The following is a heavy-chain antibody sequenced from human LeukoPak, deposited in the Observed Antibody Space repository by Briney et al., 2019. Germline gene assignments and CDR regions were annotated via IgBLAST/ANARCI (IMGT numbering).Heavy chain of an antibody. Sequence: GGSLRLSCAASAFTFSRYGIHWVRQAPGKGLEWVAFIRYDGINKYYADSVKGRFTFSRDNFKSTLYLQMNSLGTEDTAAYYCAKEGDYYGSGSYRDGFDIWGQGTTVTVSS. V-gene: IGHV3-30*02. CDR1: AFTFSRYG. CDR3: AKEGDYYGSGSYRDGFDI. J-gene: IGHJ3*02. CDR2: IRYDGINK. D-gene: IGHD3-10*01.